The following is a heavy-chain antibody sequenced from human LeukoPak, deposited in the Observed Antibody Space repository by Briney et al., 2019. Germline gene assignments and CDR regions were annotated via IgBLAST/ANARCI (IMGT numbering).Heavy chain of an antibody. D-gene: IGHD3-3*01. CDR2: IYHSGST. CDR3: ARDGSERFWSGFRKTFDY. V-gene: IGHV4-38-2*02. CDR1: GYSISSGYY. Sequence: SETLPLTCTVSGYSISSGYYWGWIRQPPGKGLEWIGSIYHSGSTYYNPSLKSRVTISVDTSKNQFSLKLSSVTAADTAVYYCARDGSERFWSGFRKTFDYWGQGTLVTVSS. J-gene: IGHJ4*02.